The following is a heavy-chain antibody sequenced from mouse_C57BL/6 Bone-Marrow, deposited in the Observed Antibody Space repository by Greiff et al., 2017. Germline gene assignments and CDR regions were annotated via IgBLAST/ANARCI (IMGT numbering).Heavy chain of an antibody. CDR3: AKRGVYYYGSSPVYFDY. CDR1: GYTFTGYW. V-gene: IGHV1-9*01. CDR2: LLPGSGST. Sequence: QVQLQQSGAELMKPGASVKLSCKATGYTFTGYWIEWVKQRPGHGLEWIGELLPGSGSTNYNEKLKGKATFTADTSSNTAYMQLSSLTTEESAIYYCAKRGVYYYGSSPVYFDYWGQGTTLTVSS. J-gene: IGHJ2*01. D-gene: IGHD1-1*01.